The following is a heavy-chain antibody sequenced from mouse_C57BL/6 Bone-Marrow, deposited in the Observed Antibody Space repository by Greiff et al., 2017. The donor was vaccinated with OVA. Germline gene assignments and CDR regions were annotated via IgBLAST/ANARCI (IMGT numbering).Heavy chain of an antibody. CDR1: GFNIKDYY. CDR3: ASLDYYGSSYDYFDY. J-gene: IGHJ2*01. Sequence: DVKLQESGAELVKPGASVKLSCTASGFNIKDYYMHWVKQRTEQGLEWIGRIDPEDGETKYAPKFQGKATITADTSSNTAYLQLSSLTSEDTAVYYCASLDYYGSSYDYFDYWGQGTTLTVSS. CDR2: IDPEDGET. D-gene: IGHD1-1*01. V-gene: IGHV14-2*01.